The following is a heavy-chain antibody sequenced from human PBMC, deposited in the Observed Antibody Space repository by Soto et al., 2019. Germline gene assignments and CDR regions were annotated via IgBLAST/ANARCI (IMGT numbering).Heavy chain of an antibody. CDR2: INHSGST. Sequence: VQLQQWGAGLLKPSETLSLTCAVYGGSFSGYYWTWIRQPPGTGLEWIGEINHSGSTNYNPSLKSRVTISVDTSKNQFSLKLTSVTAADTAVYYCARDKITGLFDYGGQGTLVTVSS. CDR3: ARDKITGLFDY. J-gene: IGHJ4*02. CDR1: GGSFSGYY. V-gene: IGHV4-34*01. D-gene: IGHD2-8*02.